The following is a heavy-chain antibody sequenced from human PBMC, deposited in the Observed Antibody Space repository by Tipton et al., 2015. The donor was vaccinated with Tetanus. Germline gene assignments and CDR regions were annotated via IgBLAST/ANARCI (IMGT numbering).Heavy chain of an antibody. CDR1: GFTFDTYT. CDR2: ITSSSSYV. J-gene: IGHJ4*02. Sequence: SLRLSCAASGFTFDTYTMTWVRQAPGKGLEWVSSITSSSSYVYYSESVEGRFTISRDNAKNSVYLHLNSLRAEDTALYYCAREGNVGNSPDYWGQGTLVTVSS. CDR3: AREGNVGNSPDY. D-gene: IGHD1-1*01. V-gene: IGHV3-21*01.